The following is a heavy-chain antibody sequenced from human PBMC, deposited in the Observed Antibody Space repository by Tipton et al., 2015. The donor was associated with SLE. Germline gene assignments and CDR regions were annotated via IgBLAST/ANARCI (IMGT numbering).Heavy chain of an antibody. J-gene: IGHJ5*02. CDR3: ARGGNGYTNYKEWLDP. V-gene: IGHV1-18*01. D-gene: IGHD5-24*01. Sequence: QVQLVQSGAEVKKPGASVKVSCKASGYTFTSYGISWVRQAPGQGLEWMGMIIVNGGSTNYPQRFQGRVTMTRETSTNTVYMELSSLTSEDTGVYYCARGGNGYTNYKEWLDPWGQGARVTVSS. CDR1: GYTFTSYG. CDR2: IIVNGGST.